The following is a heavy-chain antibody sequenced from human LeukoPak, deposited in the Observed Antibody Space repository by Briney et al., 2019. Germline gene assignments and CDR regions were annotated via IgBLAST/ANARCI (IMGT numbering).Heavy chain of an antibody. CDR3: ARGLWELRYYFDY. CDR2: ITSSSYI. D-gene: IGHD1-26*01. CDR1: GFTFSSYA. J-gene: IGHJ4*02. V-gene: IGHV3-21*01. Sequence: TGGSLRLSCAASGFTFSSYAMNWVRQAPGKGLEWVSSITSSSYIYYADSVKGRFTISRDNAKNSLYLQMNSLRAEDTAVYYCARGLWELRYYFDYWGQGTLVTVSS.